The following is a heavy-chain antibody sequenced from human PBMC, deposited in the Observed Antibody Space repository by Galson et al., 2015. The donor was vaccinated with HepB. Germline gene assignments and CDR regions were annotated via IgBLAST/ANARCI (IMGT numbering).Heavy chain of an antibody. CDR2: ISGSGGSR. D-gene: IGHD5-12*01. CDR3: AKDPQDIVADPNLRYYFDY. J-gene: IGHJ4*02. Sequence: SLRLSCAASGFTFSSYAVSWVRQAPGKGLEWVSSISGSGGSRYYADSVKGRFTISRDNSKNTLYLQMNSLRAEDTAVYYCAKDPQDIVADPNLRYYFDYWGQGTLVTVSS. CDR1: GFTFSSYA. V-gene: IGHV3-23*01.